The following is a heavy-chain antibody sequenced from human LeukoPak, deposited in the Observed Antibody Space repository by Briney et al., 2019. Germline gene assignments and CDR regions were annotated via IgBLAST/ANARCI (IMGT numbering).Heavy chain of an antibody. V-gene: IGHV3-21*01. Sequence: GGSLRLSCAASGFTFSSYSMNWVRQAPGKGLEWVSPISSSSSYIYYADSVKGRFTISRDNAKNSLYLQMNSLRAEDTAVYYCARYGSSGYYSDYWGQGTLVTVSS. CDR2: ISSSSSYI. D-gene: IGHD3-22*01. CDR1: GFTFSSYS. J-gene: IGHJ4*02. CDR3: ARYGSSGYYSDY.